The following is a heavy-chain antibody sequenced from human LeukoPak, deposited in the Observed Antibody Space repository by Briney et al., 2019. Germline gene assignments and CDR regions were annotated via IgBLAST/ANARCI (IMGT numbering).Heavy chain of an antibody. Sequence: PSETLSLTCTVSGYSISSYYWSWIRQPAGKGLEWIGRIYTSGSTNYNPSLKSRVTMSVDTSKNQFSLKLSSVTAADTAVYYCARDSPKKRSITIFGVVTNNWFDPWGQGTLVTVSS. CDR2: IYTSGST. CDR1: GYSISSYY. J-gene: IGHJ5*02. D-gene: IGHD3-3*01. V-gene: IGHV4-4*07. CDR3: ARDSPKKRSITIFGVVTNNWFDP.